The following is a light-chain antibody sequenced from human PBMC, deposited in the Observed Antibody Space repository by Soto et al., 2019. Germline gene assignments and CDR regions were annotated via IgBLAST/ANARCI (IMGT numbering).Light chain of an antibody. Sequence: EIVMTQSPATLSVSPGERATLSCRARQSVSSSLALYQQKPGQAPRLLIYEASTRATGVPARFSGSGSGTEFTLTISSLQSEDSAVYYCQQYNSWLWTFGQGTKV. CDR3: QQYNSWLWT. V-gene: IGKV3D-15*01. CDR1: QSVSSS. J-gene: IGKJ1*01. CDR2: EAS.